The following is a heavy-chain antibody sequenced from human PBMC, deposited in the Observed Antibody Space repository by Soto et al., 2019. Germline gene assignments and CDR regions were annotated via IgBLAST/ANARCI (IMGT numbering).Heavy chain of an antibody. J-gene: IGHJ6*02. D-gene: IGHD6-19*01. Sequence: LETHPHTCTVSGGSSISYYCSWIRQPTGKGLEWIGYIYYSGSTNYNPSLKSRVTISVDTSKNQFSLKLSSVTAADTAVYYCACRYGGNPVAGSYYYYYGMDVWGQGTTVTVSS. V-gene: IGHV4-59*08. CDR1: GGSSISYY. CDR3: ACRYGGNPVAGSYYYYYGMDV. CDR2: IYYSGST.